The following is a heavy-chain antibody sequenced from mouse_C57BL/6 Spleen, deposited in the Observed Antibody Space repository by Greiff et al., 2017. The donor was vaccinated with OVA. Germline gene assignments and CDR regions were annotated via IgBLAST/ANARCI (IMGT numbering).Heavy chain of an antibody. CDR2: IYPGSGST. V-gene: IGHV1-55*01. CDR3: ARGGSTMVTSYYAMDY. Sequence: QVHVKQPGAELVKPGASVKMSCKASGYTFTSYWITWVKQRPGQGLEWIGDIYPGSGSTNYNEKFKSKATLTVDTSSSTAYMQLSSLTSEDSAVYYCARGGSTMVTSYYAMDYWGQGTSVTVSS. D-gene: IGHD2-2*01. CDR1: GYTFTSYW. J-gene: IGHJ4*01.